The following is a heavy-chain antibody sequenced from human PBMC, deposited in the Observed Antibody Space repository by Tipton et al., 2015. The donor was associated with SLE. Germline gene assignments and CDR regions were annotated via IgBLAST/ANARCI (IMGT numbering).Heavy chain of an antibody. D-gene: IGHD2-2*01. Sequence: TLSLTCTVSGGSINSHYWSWIRLPPGKGLEWIGYIYYSGSTYYNPSLQSRVTISVDTSKNQFSLKLSSVTAADTAVYYCARGGSTSPADLWGQGTPVSVSS. V-gene: IGHV4-59*11. CDR3: ARGGSTSPADL. CDR2: IYYSGST. CDR1: GGSINSHY. J-gene: IGHJ5*02.